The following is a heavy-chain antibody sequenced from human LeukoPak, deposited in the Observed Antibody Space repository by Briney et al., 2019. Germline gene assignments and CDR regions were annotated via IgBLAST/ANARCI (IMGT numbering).Heavy chain of an antibody. CDR3: ARDRPPGLTAS. J-gene: IGHJ4*02. CDR2: IHYSGNT. D-gene: IGHD1-14*01. Sequence: NASETLSLTCTVSGGSISSYYWSWIRQPPGKGLEWIWDIHYSGNTKYNPSLRSRVTISVGTSKNQYSLKLNSVTAADTAVYYCARDRPPGLTASWGQGILVTVSS. CDR1: GGSISSYY. V-gene: IGHV4-59*01.